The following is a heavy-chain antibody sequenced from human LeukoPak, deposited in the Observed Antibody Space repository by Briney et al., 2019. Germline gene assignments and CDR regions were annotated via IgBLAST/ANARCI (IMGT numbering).Heavy chain of an antibody. CDR2: TYYRSKWYN. Sequence: ASQTLSLSCAISGDSVSSNSAAWNWIRQSPSRGLEWLGRTYYRSKWYNDYAVSVKSRITINPDTSKNQFSLQLNSVTPEDTAVYYCARVRYDYGDYVEYYFDYWGQGTLVTVSS. CDR3: ARVRYDYGDYVEYYFDY. CDR1: GDSVSSNSAA. J-gene: IGHJ4*02. D-gene: IGHD4-17*01. V-gene: IGHV6-1*01.